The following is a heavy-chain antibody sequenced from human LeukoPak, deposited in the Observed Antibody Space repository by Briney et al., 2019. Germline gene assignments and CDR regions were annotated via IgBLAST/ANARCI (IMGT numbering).Heavy chain of an antibody. J-gene: IGHJ4*02. CDR3: AKALGGSGSYYNLYYFDY. V-gene: IGHV3-23*01. D-gene: IGHD3-10*01. CDR2: ISGSGGST. Sequence: GGSLRLSCAASGFTFSSYAMSWVRQAPGKGLEWVSAISGSGGSTYYADSVKGRFTISRDNSKNTLYLQMNSLRAEDTAVYYCAKALGGSGSYYNLYYFDYWGQGTLVTVSS. CDR1: GFTFSSYA.